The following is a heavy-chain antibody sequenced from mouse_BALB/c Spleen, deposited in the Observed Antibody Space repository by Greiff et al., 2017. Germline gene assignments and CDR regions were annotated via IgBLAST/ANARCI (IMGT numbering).Heavy chain of an antibody. CDR1: GYSITSDYA. D-gene: IGHD2-3*01. CDR3: ARWLLRRFAY. J-gene: IGHJ3*01. Sequence: VQLQQSGPGLVKPSQSLSLTCTVTGYSITSDYAWNWIRQFPGNKLEWMGYISYSGSTSYNPSLKSRISITRDTSKNQFFLQLNSVTTEDTATYYCARWLLRRFAYWGQGTLVTVSA. CDR2: ISYSGST. V-gene: IGHV3-2*02.